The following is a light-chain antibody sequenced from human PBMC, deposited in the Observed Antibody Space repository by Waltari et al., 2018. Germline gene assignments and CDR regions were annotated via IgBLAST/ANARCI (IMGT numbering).Light chain of an antibody. J-gene: IGLJ2*01. CDR1: RLGDKY. CDR2: QDE. V-gene: IGLV3-1*01. Sequence: SYELIQSPSMSVSPGQTATISCSGERLGDKYACWYQQRPGQSPVLLIFQDERRPSGVPERFSGSKSGNTAILTITETQSMDGAAYYCHAWEGSTAFFGGGTQLTVL. CDR3: HAWEGSTAF.